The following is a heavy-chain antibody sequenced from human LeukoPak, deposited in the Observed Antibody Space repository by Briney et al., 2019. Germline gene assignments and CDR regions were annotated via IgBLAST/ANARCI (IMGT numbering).Heavy chain of an antibody. CDR1: GYTFTIYD. CDR2: MSPNSGDT. CDR3: ARGPPNWGYDY. V-gene: IGHV1-8*01. D-gene: IGHD7-27*01. J-gene: IGHJ4*02. Sequence: ASLKVSCKASGYTFTIYDFNWVRQATGQRPEWMGWMSPNSGDTGYAQKFQDRVTMTRNTSISTAYMELSSLRSDDTAVYYCARGPPNWGYDYWGPGTLVTVSS.